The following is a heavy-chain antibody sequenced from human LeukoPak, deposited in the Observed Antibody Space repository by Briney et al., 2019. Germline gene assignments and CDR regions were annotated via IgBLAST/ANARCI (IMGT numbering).Heavy chain of an antibody. V-gene: IGHV1-18*01. Sequence: ASAKVSCTASGYTFTSYCISWVRQAPGQGLEWMGWISAYNGNTNYAQKLQGRVTMTTDTSTSTAYMELRSLRSDDTAVYYCAREGSDCSGGSCYSVYYFDYWGQGTLVTVSS. CDR1: GYTFTSYC. D-gene: IGHD2-15*01. J-gene: IGHJ4*02. CDR3: AREGSDCSGGSCYSVYYFDY. CDR2: ISAYNGNT.